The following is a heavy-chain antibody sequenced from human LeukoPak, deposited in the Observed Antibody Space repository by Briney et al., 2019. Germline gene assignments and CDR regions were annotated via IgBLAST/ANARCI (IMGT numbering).Heavy chain of an antibody. Sequence: PGGSLRLSCAASGFTFSSYGMHWVRQAPGKGLEWVAVIWYDGSNKYYADSVKGRFTISRDNSKNTLYLQMNSLRAEDTAIYYCAKPYYYDSTGYEYYYYGMDVWGQGTTVTVSS. CDR2: IWYDGSNK. CDR1: GFTFSSYG. J-gene: IGHJ6*02. V-gene: IGHV3-33*06. D-gene: IGHD3-22*01. CDR3: AKPYYYDSTGYEYYYYGMDV.